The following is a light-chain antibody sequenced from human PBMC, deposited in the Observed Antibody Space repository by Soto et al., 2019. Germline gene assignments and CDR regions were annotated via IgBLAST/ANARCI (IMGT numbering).Light chain of an antibody. CDR3: QQNSSSPYT. V-gene: IGKV3D-20*01. J-gene: IGKJ2*01. CDR2: DAS. CDR1: QSVSSSY. Sequence: EIELTQSPATLSLSPGERATLSCGASQSVSSSYLAWYQQKPGLAPMLLIYDASHRATGIPDRFSGSGSETTFTLTIRRLEPEDFAFYYCQQNSSSPYTFGQGTKLEIK.